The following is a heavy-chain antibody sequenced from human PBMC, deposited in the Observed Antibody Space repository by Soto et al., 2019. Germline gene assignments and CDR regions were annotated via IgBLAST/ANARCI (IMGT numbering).Heavy chain of an antibody. CDR3: ARLDYSSPYYTYYFDY. D-gene: IGHD4-4*01. Sequence: SETLSLTCTVSGGSISSYYWSWIRQPPGKGLEWIGYIYYSGSTNYNPSLKSRVTISVDTSKNQFSLKLSSVTAADTAVYYCARLDYSSPYYTYYFDYWGQGTLVTVSS. CDR1: GGSISSYY. V-gene: IGHV4-59*08. CDR2: IYYSGST. J-gene: IGHJ4*02.